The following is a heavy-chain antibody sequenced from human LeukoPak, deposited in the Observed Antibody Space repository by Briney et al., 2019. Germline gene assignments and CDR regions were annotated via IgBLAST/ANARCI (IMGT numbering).Heavy chain of an antibody. V-gene: IGHV3-15*01. Sequence: PGGSLRLSWAADGFTFSNAWTKWVRQPQGKGRKWVARIKSKPDGETIDIATPVKGRLTSSRYDSRNTMYLQLMSLKTEDTAVYYCATGIYFDYWGQGTLVIVSS. CDR2: IKSKPDGETI. J-gene: IGHJ4*02. CDR1: GFTFSNAW. CDR3: ATGIYFDY.